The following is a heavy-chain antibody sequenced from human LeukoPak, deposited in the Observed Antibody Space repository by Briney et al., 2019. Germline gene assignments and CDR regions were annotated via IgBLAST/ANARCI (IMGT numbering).Heavy chain of an antibody. CDR1: GFTFSSYG. D-gene: IGHD6-19*01. J-gene: IGHJ4*02. Sequence: GRSLRLSCAASGFTFSSYGMHWVRQAPGKGLEWVAVISYDGSNKYYADSVKGRFTISRDNSKNTLYLQMNSLRAEDTAVYYCAKGSRQFSSDKAGPIDYGGQGTLVTVSS. V-gene: IGHV3-30*18. CDR2: ISYDGSNK. CDR3: AKGSRQFSSDKAGPIDY.